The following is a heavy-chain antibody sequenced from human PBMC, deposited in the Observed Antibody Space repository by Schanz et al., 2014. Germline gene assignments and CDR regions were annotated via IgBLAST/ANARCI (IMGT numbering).Heavy chain of an antibody. D-gene: IGHD2-2*01. CDR2: MSYNGNT. CDR3: ARDVPINDY. V-gene: IGHV1-18*01. CDR1: GYPFSNYG. J-gene: IGHJ4*02. Sequence: QVQMVQSGAEVKKPGASVKVSCKASGYPFSNYGISWLRQAPGQGFEWMAWMSYNGNTKYAQSLQGRVTVTRDTSMSTSYMELRSLTSDDTAVYYCARDVPINDYCGQGTPVTVSS.